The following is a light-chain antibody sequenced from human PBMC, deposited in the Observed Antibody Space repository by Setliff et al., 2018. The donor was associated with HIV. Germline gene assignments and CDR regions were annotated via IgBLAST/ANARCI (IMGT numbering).Light chain of an antibody. CDR2: EAS. CDR3: CSFVVGHTFV. J-gene: IGLJ1*01. CDR1: SSDVGAYDY. Sequence: QSVLTQPASVSGSPGQSITISCTGTSSDVGAYDYVSWYQQHPGKAPKLIIHEASKRPSGVSNRFSGSKSGNTASLTISGLQAEDEADYYCCSFVVGHTFVFGTGTKVTVL. V-gene: IGLV2-23*01.